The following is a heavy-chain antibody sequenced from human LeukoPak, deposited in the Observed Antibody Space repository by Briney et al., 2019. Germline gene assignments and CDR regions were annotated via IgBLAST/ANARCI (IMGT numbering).Heavy chain of an antibody. J-gene: IGHJ4*02. D-gene: IGHD3-10*01. V-gene: IGHV1-8*02. CDR2: MNPNSGNT. Sequence: ASVKVSCKASGYTFTGYYMHWVRQAPGQGLEWMGWMNPNSGNTGYAQKFQGRVTMTRNTSISTAYMELSSLRSEDTAVYYCARGFRIRMVRGVDYWGQGTLVTVSS. CDR3: ARGFRIRMVRGVDY. CDR1: GYTFTGYY.